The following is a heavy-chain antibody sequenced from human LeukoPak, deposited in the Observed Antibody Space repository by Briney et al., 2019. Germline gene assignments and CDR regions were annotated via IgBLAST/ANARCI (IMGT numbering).Heavy chain of an antibody. V-gene: IGHV3-9*01. D-gene: IGHD3-16*01. Sequence: GGSLRLSCAASGFTFDDYAMHWVRQAPGKGLEWVSGISWNSGSIGYADSVKGRFTISRDNAKNSLYLQMNSLRAEDTALYYCEKKPREYYDYVGGILSPDGGREPLVTVSS. J-gene: IGHJ4*02. CDR2: ISWNSGSI. CDR3: EKKPREYYDYVGGILSPD. CDR1: GFTFDDYA.